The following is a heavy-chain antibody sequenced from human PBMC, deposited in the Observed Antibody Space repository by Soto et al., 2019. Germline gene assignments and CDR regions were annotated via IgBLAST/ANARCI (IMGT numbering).Heavy chain of an antibody. Sequence: GGSLILSCAASWFTYTRYSRNWVRQSPGKGLEWVSSISSTTNYIYYGDSMKGRFTICRDNAKNSLYLEMNSLRAEDTAVYYCARESEDLTSNFDYWGQGTLVTVSS. CDR2: ISSTTNYI. CDR1: WFTYTRYS. V-gene: IGHV3-21*06. CDR3: ARESEDLTSNFDY. J-gene: IGHJ4*02.